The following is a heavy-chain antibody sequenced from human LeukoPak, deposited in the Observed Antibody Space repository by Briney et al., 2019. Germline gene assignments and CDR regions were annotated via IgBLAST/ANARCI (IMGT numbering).Heavy chain of an antibody. J-gene: IGHJ3*02. D-gene: IGHD3-22*01. Sequence: GRSLRLPCAASGFTFSNYAMHWVRQAPGKGLEWVAVISYDGTNKYYADSVKGRFTISRDNSKNTMYLQMNSLRAEDTAMYYCARAPMSYDSSGFGGAFDIWGQGTMVTVSS. V-gene: IGHV3-30-3*01. CDR2: ISYDGTNK. CDR3: ARAPMSYDSSGFGGAFDI. CDR1: GFTFSNYA.